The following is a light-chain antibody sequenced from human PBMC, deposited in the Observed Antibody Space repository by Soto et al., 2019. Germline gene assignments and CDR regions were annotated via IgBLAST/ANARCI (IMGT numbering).Light chain of an antibody. CDR2: DVS. J-gene: IGLJ1*01. CDR1: SSNVGGYNC. Sequence: QSVLTQPASVSGAPGQSITISYTGTSSNVGGYNCVSWYQHHPGKAPKLMIFDVSNRPSGVSNRFSGSKSGNTASLTISGPQPEDEADYYCGSYTTSNTRQIVFGTGTKVTVL. CDR3: GSYTTSNTRQIV. V-gene: IGLV2-14*03.